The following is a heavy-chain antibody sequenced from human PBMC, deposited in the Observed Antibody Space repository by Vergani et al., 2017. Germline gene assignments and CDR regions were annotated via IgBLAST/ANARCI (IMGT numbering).Heavy chain of an antibody. V-gene: IGHV3-9*01. D-gene: IGHD4-17*01. CDR2: ISWNSGSI. CDR1: GFTFDDYA. J-gene: IGHJ4*02. CDR3: ANGGRRYTVTTGLPFDY. Sequence: EVQLVESGGGLVQPGRSLRLSCAASGFTFDDYAMHWVRQAPGKGLEWVSGISWNSGSIGYADSVKGRFTISRDNAKNSLYLQMNSLRAEDTAVYFCANGGRRYTVTTGLPFDYWGQGTLVTVSS.